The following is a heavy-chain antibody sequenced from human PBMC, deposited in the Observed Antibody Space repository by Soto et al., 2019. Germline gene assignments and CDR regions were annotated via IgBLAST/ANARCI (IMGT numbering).Heavy chain of an antibody. CDR1: GYSFSSFG. Sequence: GASVKVSCKASGYSFSSFGISWVRQAPGQGLEWMGWISGYKGNTKYAQKFQGRVTMTTDTSTSTAYMGLRSLTSDDTAVYYCAREGGLGPQWGQGTLVTVSS. J-gene: IGHJ4*02. V-gene: IGHV1-18*01. CDR2: ISGYKGNT. CDR3: AREGGLGPQ. D-gene: IGHD3-16*01.